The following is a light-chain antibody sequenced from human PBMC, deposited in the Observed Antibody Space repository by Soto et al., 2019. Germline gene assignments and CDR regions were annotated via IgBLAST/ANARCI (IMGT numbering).Light chain of an antibody. V-gene: IGKV1-16*02. CDR3: QQYDNYPYT. CDR2: AAY. CDR1: QGISNY. J-gene: IGKJ2*01. Sequence: DIQMTQSPSSLSASVGDRVTITCRASQGISNYLAWFQQKPGKVPKSLIYAAYSLQSGVSSKFSGSGSGTDFTLTISSLPPEDFATYYCQQYDNYPYTFGQGTKLEIK.